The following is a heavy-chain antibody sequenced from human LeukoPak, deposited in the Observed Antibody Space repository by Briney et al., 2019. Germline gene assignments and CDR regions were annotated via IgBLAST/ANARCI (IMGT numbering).Heavy chain of an antibody. CDR1: GLDFSGFY. J-gene: IGHJ5*02. D-gene: IGHD2-21*02. V-gene: IGHV3-73*01. CDR3: AKGKQTAFLDWFDP. Sequence: GGSLRLSCAASGLDFSGFYMHWVRQASGRGLEWVGLIRNKASSYTTVNAASVKGRFTISRDDSKNTAYLQMNSLKAEDTAVYYCAKGKQTAFLDWFDPWGQGTLVIVSS. CDR2: IRNKASSYTT.